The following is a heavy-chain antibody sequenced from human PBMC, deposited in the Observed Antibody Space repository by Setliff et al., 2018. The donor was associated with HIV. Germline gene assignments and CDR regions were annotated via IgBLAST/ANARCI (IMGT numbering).Heavy chain of an antibody. Sequence: ASVKVSCKASGGTFGIYGISWVRQAPGQGLEWMGGTIPMFGTANYAQKFQGRVTITTDESTNTGYMELSSLRSEDTAVYYCARDNTAFDIWGQGTMVTVSS. CDR1: GGTFGIYG. V-gene: IGHV1-69*05. J-gene: IGHJ3*02. D-gene: IGHD2-2*02. CDR2: TIPMFGTA. CDR3: ARDNTAFDI.